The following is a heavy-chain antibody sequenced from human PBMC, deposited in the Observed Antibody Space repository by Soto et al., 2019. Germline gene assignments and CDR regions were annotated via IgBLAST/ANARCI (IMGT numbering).Heavy chain of an antibody. V-gene: IGHV1-2*02. Sequence: ASVKVSCKSSGYILSDYCIHWVRQAPGQGLEWLGWMKPDDGGPNYAQNFQGRVIMTRDTSTDTDYMELTRLTSDDTAVYFCVRDLRRQWRRLDPESYTGMDVWGQGTTVTVS. CDR2: MKPDDGGP. J-gene: IGHJ6*02. D-gene: IGHD5-12*01. CDR1: GYILSDYC. CDR3: VRDLRRQWRRLDPESYTGMDV.